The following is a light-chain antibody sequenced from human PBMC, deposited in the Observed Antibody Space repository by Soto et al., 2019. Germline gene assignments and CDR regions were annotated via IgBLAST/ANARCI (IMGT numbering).Light chain of an antibody. CDR3: QQYGSSPPYT. CDR2: GAS. CDR1: QSVSSSY. J-gene: IGKJ2*01. V-gene: IGKV3-20*01. Sequence: EIVLTQSPGTLSLSPGERATLSCRASQSVSSSYLAWYQQKPDQAPRLLIYGASSLASGIPYRFSGSGSGTDFTLTISRLEPEDFAVYYCQQYGSSPPYTFGQGTKLEIK.